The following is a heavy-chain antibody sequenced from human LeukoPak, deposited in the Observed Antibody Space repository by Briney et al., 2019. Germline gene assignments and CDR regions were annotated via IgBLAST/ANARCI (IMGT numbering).Heavy chain of an antibody. V-gene: IGHV1-69*05. CDR3: ARGYTAMGYFDY. CDR2: IIPIFGTA. CDR1: GGTFSSYA. D-gene: IGHD5-18*01. J-gene: IGHJ4*02. Sequence: ASVKVSCKASGGTFSSYAISWVRQAPGQGLEWMGGIIPIFGTANYAQKFQSRVTITTDESTSTAYMELSSLRSEDTAVYYCARGYTAMGYFDYWGQGTLVTVSS.